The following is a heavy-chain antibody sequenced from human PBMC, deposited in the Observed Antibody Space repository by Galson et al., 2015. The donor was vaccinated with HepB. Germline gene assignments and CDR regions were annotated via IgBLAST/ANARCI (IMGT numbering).Heavy chain of an antibody. CDR3: ARNANADYADTFEI. CDR2: VRSSGART. CDR1: GFNFSTYA. V-gene: IGHV3-23*01. Sequence: SLRLSCAASGFNFSTYAMSWVRQAPGKGLEWVSTVRSSGARTYYAASVKGRFTISRDNSKNTLYVQMNGLRTEDTAIYYCARNANADYADTFEIWGQGTMVTVSS. D-gene: IGHD4-17*01. J-gene: IGHJ3*02.